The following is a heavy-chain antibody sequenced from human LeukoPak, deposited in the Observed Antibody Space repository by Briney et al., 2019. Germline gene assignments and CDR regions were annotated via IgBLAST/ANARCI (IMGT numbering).Heavy chain of an antibody. CDR1: GYTFSNYG. CDR3: ARHHQYPITYYMDV. J-gene: IGHJ6*03. CDR2: ISAYNGNT. V-gene: IGHV1-18*01. D-gene: IGHD3-10*01. Sequence: GASVKVSCKASGYTFSNYGISWVRQAPGQGLEWMGWISAYNGNTNYAQKLQGRITMTTDTSTSTACMELRSLRSDDTAVYYCARHHQYPITYYMDVWGKGTTVTVSS.